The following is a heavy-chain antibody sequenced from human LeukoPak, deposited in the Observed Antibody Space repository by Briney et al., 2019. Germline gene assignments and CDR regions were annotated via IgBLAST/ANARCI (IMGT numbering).Heavy chain of an antibody. D-gene: IGHD6-13*01. J-gene: IGHJ3*02. Sequence: SETLSLTCTVSGGSISSYYWSWIRQPPGKGLEWIGYIYYSGSTNYNPSLKGRVTISVDTSKNQFSLKLSSVTAADTAVYYCAAYAAGTGGHGAFDIWGQGTMVTVSS. V-gene: IGHV4-59*01. CDR3: AAYAAGTGGHGAFDI. CDR2: IYYSGST. CDR1: GGSISSYY.